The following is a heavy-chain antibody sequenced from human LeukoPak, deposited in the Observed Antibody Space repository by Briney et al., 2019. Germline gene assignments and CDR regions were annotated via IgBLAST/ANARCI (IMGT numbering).Heavy chain of an antibody. CDR1: GFTFSSYA. J-gene: IGHJ4*02. V-gene: IGHV3-30*01. Sequence: GRSLRLSCAASGFTFSSYAMHWVRQAPGKGLEWVAVISYDGSNKYYADSVKGRFTISRDNSKNTLYLQMNSLGAEDTAVYYCARDLDIVVVPAAPEFDYWGQGTLVTVSS. D-gene: IGHD2-2*03. CDR2: ISYDGSNK. CDR3: ARDLDIVVVPAAPEFDY.